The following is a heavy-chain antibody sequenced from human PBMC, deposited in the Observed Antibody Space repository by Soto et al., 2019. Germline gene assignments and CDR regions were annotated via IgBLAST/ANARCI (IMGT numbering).Heavy chain of an antibody. D-gene: IGHD6-13*01. CDR3: ARDLAAGDL. Sequence: QEQLVQSGAEVKEPGASVKVSCKASGYTFINYYIHWVRQAPGQGLEWMAIINPMGGSTNYAQEFQGRVTLTSDTSTSTVYMELSSLRFEDTALFYCARDLAAGDLWGQGTLVIVSS. J-gene: IGHJ5*02. CDR1: GYTFINYY. V-gene: IGHV1-46*01. CDR2: INPMGGST.